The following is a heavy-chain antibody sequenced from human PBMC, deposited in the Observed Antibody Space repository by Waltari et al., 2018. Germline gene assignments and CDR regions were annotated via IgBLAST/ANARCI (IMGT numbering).Heavy chain of an antibody. Sequence: QGQLGESGGCVVQPGRSLGLPGVASGLAFRPSALHWVRQAPGKGLEWVALITYDGGDKHYADSVKGRFTISRDNSKKTLFLQMSTLGPEDTAVYFCAREERTSSFYYLDLWGQGTLVTVSS. CDR2: ITYDGGDK. CDR3: AREERTSSFYYLDL. J-gene: IGHJ4*02. V-gene: IGHV3-30*04. D-gene: IGHD3-10*01. CDR1: GLAFRPSA.